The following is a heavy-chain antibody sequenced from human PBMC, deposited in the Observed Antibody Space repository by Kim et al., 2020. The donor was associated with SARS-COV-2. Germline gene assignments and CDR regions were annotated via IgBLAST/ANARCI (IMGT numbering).Heavy chain of an antibody. D-gene: IGHD1-20*01. V-gene: IGHV3-30-3*01. CDR2: ISYDGSNK. CDR3: ANNWNLDN. Sequence: GGSLRLSCAASGFTFSSYAMYWVRQAPGKGLEGVAAISYDGSNKYYADTVKGRFTISRDNSKNMLYLEMNILRAEDTAMYYCANNWNLDNWGQGTLVTVS. CDR1: GFTFSSYA. J-gene: IGHJ4*02.